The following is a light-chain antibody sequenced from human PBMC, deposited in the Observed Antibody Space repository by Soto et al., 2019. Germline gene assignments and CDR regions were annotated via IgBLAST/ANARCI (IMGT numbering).Light chain of an antibody. CDR1: TLPRQY. CDR2: KNS. J-gene: IGLJ1*01. CDR3: QSADSSGAYV. Sequence: SYELTQPPSVSVSPGQTAGITCSGDTLPRQYPYWYQQKPGQAPVLIINKNSERPSGIPERFSGSTSGTTVTLTISGVQAEDEADYYCQSADSSGAYVFGTGTKVT. V-gene: IGLV3-25*02.